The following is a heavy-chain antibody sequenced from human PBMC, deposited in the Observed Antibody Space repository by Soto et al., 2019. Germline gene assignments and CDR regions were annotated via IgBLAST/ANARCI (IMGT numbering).Heavy chain of an antibody. CDR1: GYSFTAYW. CDR3: ARQDGFGLYYFDY. CDR2: IYPADSDI. J-gene: IGHJ4*02. Sequence: ASLKISCQTYGYSFTAYWVAWVRQTPGRGLEWMGIIYPADSDIRYSPSFQGQVTISADRSISTVYLQWTSLKASDTAMYFCARQDGFGLYYFDYWGQGTPVTVSS. D-gene: IGHD3-10*01. V-gene: IGHV5-51*01.